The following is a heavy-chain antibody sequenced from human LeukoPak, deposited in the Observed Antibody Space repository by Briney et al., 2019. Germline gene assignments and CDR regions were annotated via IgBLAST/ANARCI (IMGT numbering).Heavy chain of an antibody. J-gene: IGHJ4*02. CDR1: GVTLSNYG. V-gene: IGHV3-7*01. Sequence: QAGGSLRLSCAVSGVTLSNYGMSWARQAPGKGLEWVANIKQDGSEKNYVDSVKGRFTISRDNAKNSLFLQMNSLRPEDTAVYYCARDSGRVNYWGQGTLVTVSS. D-gene: IGHD6-19*01. CDR3: ARDSGRVNY. CDR2: IKQDGSEK.